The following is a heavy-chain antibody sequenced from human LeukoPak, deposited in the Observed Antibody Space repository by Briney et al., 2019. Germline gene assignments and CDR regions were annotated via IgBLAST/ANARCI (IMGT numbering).Heavy chain of an antibody. Sequence: SVKVSCKASGGTFSSYAIHWVRQAPGQGLEWMGGIIPIFGTANYAQTFQGRVTITADESTSTGYMELRSLRSEDTAVYYCARGDGYCSITSCYLYYFDYWGQGTLVTVSS. J-gene: IGHJ4*02. CDR2: IIPIFGTA. CDR3: ARGDGYCSITSCYLYYFDY. V-gene: IGHV1-69*13. CDR1: GGTFSSYA. D-gene: IGHD2-2*03.